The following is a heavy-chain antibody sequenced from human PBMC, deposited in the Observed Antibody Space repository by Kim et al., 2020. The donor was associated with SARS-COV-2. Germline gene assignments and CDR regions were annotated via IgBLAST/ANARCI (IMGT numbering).Heavy chain of an antibody. Sequence: GGSLRLSCAASGFNFDDFSIHWVRQAPGKGLEWVSLISWDGGSTYYADSVRGRFTISRDNSKNSLYLHMNSLRSEDTALYYCTRSGWLYDYGMDVWGQGTTVTVSS. CDR3: TRSGWLYDYGMDV. D-gene: IGHD6-19*01. V-gene: IGHV3-43*01. CDR1: GFNFDDFS. CDR2: ISWDGGST. J-gene: IGHJ6*02.